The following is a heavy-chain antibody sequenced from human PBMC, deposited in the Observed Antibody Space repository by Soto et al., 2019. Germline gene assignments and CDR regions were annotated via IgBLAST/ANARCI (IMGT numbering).Heavy chain of an antibody. CDR3: AAACPADEAFPYYYMDI. V-gene: IGHV4-59*01. CDR1: CASISSYH. J-gene: IGHJ6*03. CDR2: IYYSGSA. Sequence: QVQLQESGPGLVKPSETLSLTCTVSCASISSYHWSWIRQTPGKVLEWIGYIYYSGSANYNPSLKCRVPCSVDTSTNQDALQLRSVTVADTCVYYRAAACPADEAFPYYYMDIWCKVTTVTVSS.